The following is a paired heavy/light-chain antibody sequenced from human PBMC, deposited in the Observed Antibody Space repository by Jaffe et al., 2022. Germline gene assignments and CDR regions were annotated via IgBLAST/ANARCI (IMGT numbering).Heavy chain of an antibody. CDR3: ARDRAYGSGSYSVY. D-gene: IGHD3-10*01. Sequence: EVQLVESGGGLVQPGGSLRLSCAVSGFTVSTNYMTWVRQAPGKGLEWVSLIYSGGSTYYADSVKGRFTISRDNSKNTLYLQMNSLRPEDTAVYYCARDRAYGSGSYSVYWGQGTLVTVSS. CDR2: IYSGGST. J-gene: IGHJ4*02. CDR1: GFTVSTNY. V-gene: IGHV3-66*02.
Light chain of an antibody. CDR3: QQSYITPRT. V-gene: IGKV1-39*01. J-gene: IGKJ1*01. Sequence: DIQMTQSPSSLSASVGDRVTITCRASQSIGSYLNWYQQKPGKAPNLLIYAASSLQSGVPSRFSGSGSGTDFTLTISSLQPEDFATYYCQQSYITPRTFGQGTKVEIK. CDR1: QSIGSY. CDR2: AAS.